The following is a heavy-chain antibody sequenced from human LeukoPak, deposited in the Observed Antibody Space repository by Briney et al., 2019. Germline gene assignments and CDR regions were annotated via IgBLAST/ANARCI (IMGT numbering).Heavy chain of an antibody. CDR2: IDAAGT. Sequence: GGSLRLSCAASGFTFSDVAMTWVRQATGKGLEWVSSIDAAGTYYADFVKGRFTISRDNSKNTVYLQLNSLRVDDTAVYYCAKNRGPLDIRGQGTMVIVSS. D-gene: IGHD3-10*01. CDR3: AKNRGPLDI. V-gene: IGHV3-23*01. CDR1: GFTFSDVA. J-gene: IGHJ3*02.